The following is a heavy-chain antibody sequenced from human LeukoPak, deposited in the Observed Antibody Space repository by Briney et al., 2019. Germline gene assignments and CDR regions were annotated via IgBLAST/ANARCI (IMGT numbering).Heavy chain of an antibody. D-gene: IGHD6-13*01. Sequence: SVKVSCTASGGTFSSYAISWVRQAPGQGLEWMGGIIPIFGTANYAQKFQGRVTITADESTSTAYMELSSLRSEDTAVYYCARAPGIAAAGRRYYYYGMDVWGQGTTVTVSS. V-gene: IGHV1-69*13. CDR3: ARAPGIAAAGRRYYYYGMDV. CDR2: IIPIFGTA. CDR1: GGTFSSYA. J-gene: IGHJ6*02.